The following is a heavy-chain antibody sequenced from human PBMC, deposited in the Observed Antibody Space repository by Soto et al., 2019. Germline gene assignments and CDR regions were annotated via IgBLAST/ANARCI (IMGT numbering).Heavy chain of an antibody. V-gene: IGHV4-31*03. J-gene: IGHJ6*02. D-gene: IGHD3-22*01. CDR1: GGSISSGNYY. Sequence: QVQLQESGPGLVKPSQTLSLTCTVSGGSISSGNYYWSWIRQHPGKGLEWIGYIYYSGSTYYNPSLNSRVTISVDTSKNQFSLKLSSVTAADTAVYYCARHNYDSSGTAVDVWGQGTTVTVSS. CDR3: ARHNYDSSGTAVDV. CDR2: IYYSGST.